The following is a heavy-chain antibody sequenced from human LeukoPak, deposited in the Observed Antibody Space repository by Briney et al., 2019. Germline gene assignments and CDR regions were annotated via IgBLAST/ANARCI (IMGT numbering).Heavy chain of an antibody. CDR1: GFTFSTYD. D-gene: IGHD2-2*03. CDR2: IGGSGGAI. J-gene: IGHJ3*02. V-gene: IGHV3-23*01. Sequence: GGSLRLSCAASGFTFSTYDMSWVRQAPGEGLQWVACIGGSGGAIYYADSVKGRFTISRDNSKSTLYLQMNSLRADDTAIYYCAKWMSRVQAFDIWGQGTMVTVS. CDR3: AKWMSRVQAFDI.